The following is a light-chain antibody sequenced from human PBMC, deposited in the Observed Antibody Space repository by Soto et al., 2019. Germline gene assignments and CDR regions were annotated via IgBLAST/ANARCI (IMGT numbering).Light chain of an antibody. Sequence: QSALTQPASVSGSPGQSITVSCTGTSSDIGGHKNVSWYQQHPGKVPKLIIYEVSNRPSGVSNRFSGSKSGNTASLTISGLQAEDEADYYCTSYTTSSTRVFGGGTKVTVL. CDR2: EVS. J-gene: IGLJ3*02. CDR3: TSYTTSSTRV. CDR1: SSDIGGHKN. V-gene: IGLV2-14*01.